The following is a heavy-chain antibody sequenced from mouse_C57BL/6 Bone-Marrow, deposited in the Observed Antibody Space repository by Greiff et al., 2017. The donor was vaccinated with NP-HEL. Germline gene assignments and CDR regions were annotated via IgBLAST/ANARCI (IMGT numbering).Heavy chain of an antibody. CDR2: IRNKANGYTT. D-gene: IGHD1-1*01. CDR3: AYYYGSRGYFDV. Sequence: EVKLMESGGGLVQPGGSLSLSCAASGFTFTDYYMSWVRQPPGKALEWLGFIRNKANGYTTEYSASVKGRFTISRDNSQSILYLQMNALRAEDSATYYCAYYYGSRGYFDVWGTGTTVTVSS. V-gene: IGHV7-3*01. CDR1: GFTFTDYY. J-gene: IGHJ1*03.